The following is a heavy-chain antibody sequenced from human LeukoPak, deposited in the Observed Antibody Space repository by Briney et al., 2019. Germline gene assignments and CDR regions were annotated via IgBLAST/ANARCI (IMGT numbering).Heavy chain of an antibody. CDR3: ARARRDYSNYNWFDP. CDR1: GGSISSYY. J-gene: IGHJ5*02. V-gene: IGHV4-4*07. Sequence: SETLSLTCTVSGGSISSYYWSWFRQPAGKGLEWIGRIYTSGSTNYNPSLKSRVTISVDTSKNQFSLKLSSVTAADTAVYYCARARRDYSNYNWFDPWGQGTLVTVSP. CDR2: IYTSGST. D-gene: IGHD4-11*01.